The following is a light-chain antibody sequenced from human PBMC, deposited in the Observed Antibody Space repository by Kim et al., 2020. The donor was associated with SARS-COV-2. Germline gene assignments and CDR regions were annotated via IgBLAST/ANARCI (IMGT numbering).Light chain of an antibody. V-gene: IGKV3-20*01. Sequence: SPGARATLSCRASQSVSSRYLAWYQQKPGQAPRLLIYGASSRATVIPDRFSGSGSGTDFTLTISRLEPEDFAVYYCQQYGSSPLYTFGQGTKLEIK. CDR2: GAS. CDR3: QQYGSSPLYT. J-gene: IGKJ2*01. CDR1: QSVSSRY.